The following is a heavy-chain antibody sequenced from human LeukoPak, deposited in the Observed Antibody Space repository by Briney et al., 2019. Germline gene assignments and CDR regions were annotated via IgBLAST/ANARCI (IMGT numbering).Heavy chain of an antibody. D-gene: IGHD2-15*01. Sequence: GGSLRLSCAASGFTFSSYAMSWVRQAPGEGLEWVSAISGSGGSTYYADSVKGRFTISRDNSKNTLYLQMNSLRAEDTAVYYCAARGYLTGYCSGGSCYRPFDYWGQGTLVTVSS. J-gene: IGHJ4*02. V-gene: IGHV3-23*01. CDR1: GFTFSSYA. CDR3: AARGYLTGYCSGGSCYRPFDY. CDR2: ISGSGGST.